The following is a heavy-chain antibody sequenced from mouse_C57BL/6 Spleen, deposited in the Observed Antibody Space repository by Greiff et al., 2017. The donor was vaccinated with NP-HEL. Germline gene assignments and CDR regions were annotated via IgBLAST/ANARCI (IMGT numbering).Heavy chain of an antibody. CDR3: ARSGGAGTYYYAMDY. J-gene: IGHJ4*01. Sequence: QVQLQQPGAELVKPGASVKLSCKASGYTFTSYWMHWVKQRPGRGLEWIGRIDPNSGGTKYNEKFKSKATLTVDKPSSTAYMQISSLTSEDSAVYYCARSGGAGTYYYAMDYWGQGTSVTVSS. V-gene: IGHV1-72*01. CDR2: IDPNSGGT. CDR1: GYTFTSYW. D-gene: IGHD5-1*01.